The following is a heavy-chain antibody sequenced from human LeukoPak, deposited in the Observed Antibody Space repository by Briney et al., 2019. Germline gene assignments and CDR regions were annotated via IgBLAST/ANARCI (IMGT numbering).Heavy chain of an antibody. J-gene: IGHJ5*02. D-gene: IGHD4-11*01. V-gene: IGHV3-23*01. CDR1: GFTFSAYA. CDR3: ARGGKTTGGFDP. Sequence: GGSLRLSCAVSGFTFSAYAMNWVRQAPGKGLECVSVISGSSGTTYYADSVKGRFTISRDNSKNTLYLQMNSLTAEDTAVFYCARGGKTTGGFDPWGQGTLVTVSS. CDR2: ISGSSGTT.